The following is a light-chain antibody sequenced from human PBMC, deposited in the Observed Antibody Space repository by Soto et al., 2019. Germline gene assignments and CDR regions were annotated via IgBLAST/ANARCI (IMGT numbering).Light chain of an antibody. CDR2: EGT. CDR1: SSDVGTF. J-gene: IGLJ2*01. CDR3: CSYTSNTVV. Sequence: QAVVTQPASVSGSPGQWITVSCTGMSSDVGTFVSWYQHHPGKAPKLVIYEGTKRPSGISNRFSGSKSGNTASLTISGLQAEDEGDYYCCSYTSNTVVFGGGTKLTVL. V-gene: IGLV2-23*01.